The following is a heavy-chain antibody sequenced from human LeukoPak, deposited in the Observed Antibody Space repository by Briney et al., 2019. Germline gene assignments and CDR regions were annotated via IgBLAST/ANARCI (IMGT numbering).Heavy chain of an antibody. D-gene: IGHD6-13*01. CDR1: AFTFNNYW. Sequence: GGSLRLSCVASAFTFNNYWMHWVRQAPGKGLEWVSSISSSSSYIYYADSVKGRFTISRDNAKNSLYLQMNSLRAEDTAVYYCARGGIYSSSWYGDIWGQGTMVTVSS. J-gene: IGHJ3*02. CDR3: ARGGIYSSSWYGDI. CDR2: ISSSSSYI. V-gene: IGHV3-21*01.